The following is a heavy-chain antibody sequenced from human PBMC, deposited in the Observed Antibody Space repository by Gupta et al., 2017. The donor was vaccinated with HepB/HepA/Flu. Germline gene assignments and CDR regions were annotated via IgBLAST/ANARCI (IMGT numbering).Heavy chain of an antibody. CDR1: GFAFSKYW. Sequence: EVQLVESGGGLVQPGGSLRLSCRDSGFAFSKYWMHWVRQAPGKGLVWVSRIKTDGSSTDYADSVRGRFTTSRDNAKNTLYLQMNSLRVEDTAMYYCARGAARTYLESWGQGSLVTVSS. D-gene: IGHD6-6*01. V-gene: IGHV3-74*01. J-gene: IGHJ4*02. CDR3: ARGAARTYLES. CDR2: IKTDGSST.